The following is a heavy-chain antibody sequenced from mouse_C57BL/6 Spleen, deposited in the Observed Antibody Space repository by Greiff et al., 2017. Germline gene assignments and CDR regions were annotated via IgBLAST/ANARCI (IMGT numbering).Heavy chain of an antibody. Sequence: QVQLQQSGAELVRPGTSVKVSCKASGYAFTNYLIEWVKQRPGQGLEWIGVINPGSGGTNYNEKFKGKATLTADKSSSTAYMQLSSLTSEDSAVYFCARRDYGVATGYFDVWGTGTTVTVSS. J-gene: IGHJ1*03. V-gene: IGHV1-54*01. CDR3: ARRDYGVATGYFDV. CDR1: GYAFTNYL. CDR2: INPGSGGT. D-gene: IGHD1-1*01.